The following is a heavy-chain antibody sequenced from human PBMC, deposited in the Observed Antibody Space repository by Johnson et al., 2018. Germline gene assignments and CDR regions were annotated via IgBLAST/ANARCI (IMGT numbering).Heavy chain of an antibody. J-gene: IGHJ1*01. Sequence: VQLMESGGGLVQPGRSLRLSCAASGFTFGDYAMSWFRQAPGKGLEWVGFIRSKAYGGTTEYAASVKGRFTISRDDSKSIAYLQMNSLKTEDTAVYYCTRDRIVGATSGYFQPSGQGSLGTVSS. D-gene: IGHD1-26*01. CDR1: GFTFGDYA. V-gene: IGHV3-49*03. CDR3: TRDRIVGATSGYFQP. CDR2: IRSKAYGGTT.